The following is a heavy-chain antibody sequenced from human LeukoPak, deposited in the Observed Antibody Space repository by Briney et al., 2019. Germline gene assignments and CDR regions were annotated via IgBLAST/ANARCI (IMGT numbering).Heavy chain of an antibody. Sequence: GGTLRLSCAASGFTFSSYGMHWVRQATGKGLEWVAVIWYDGSKKDYADSVKGRFTISRDNSKNTLYLPLNSLRAEDTAVYYCAKDLMTYMITFGPQGYWGQGTLVTVSS. CDR2: IWYDGSKK. D-gene: IGHD3-16*01. V-gene: IGHV3-33*06. CDR1: GFTFSSYG. CDR3: AKDLMTYMITFGPQGY. J-gene: IGHJ4*02.